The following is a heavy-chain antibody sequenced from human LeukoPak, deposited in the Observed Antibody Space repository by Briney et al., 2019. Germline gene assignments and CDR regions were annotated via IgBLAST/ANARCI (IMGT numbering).Heavy chain of an antibody. CDR1: GFTFSSYG. D-gene: IGHD1-26*01. J-gene: IGHJ4*02. CDR2: IWYDGSNK. V-gene: IGHV3-33*01. Sequence: PGGSLRLSCAASGFTFSSYGTHWVRQAPGKGLEWVAVIWYDGSNKYYADSVKGRFTISRDNSKNTLYLQMNSLRAEDTAIYYCARDYSESEYFFDYWGQGSLVAVSS. CDR3: ARDYSESEYFFDY.